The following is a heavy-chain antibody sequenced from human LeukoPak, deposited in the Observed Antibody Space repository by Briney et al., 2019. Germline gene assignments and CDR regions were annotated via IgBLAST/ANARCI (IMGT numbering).Heavy chain of an antibody. D-gene: IGHD1-1*01. Sequence: SETLSLTCAVYGGSFSGYYWSWIRQPPGKGLEWIGYIYYSGSTNYNPSLKSRVTISVDTSKNQFSLKLSSVTAADTAVYYCARGNGPFDPWGQGTLVTVSS. CDR1: GGSFSGYY. J-gene: IGHJ5*02. CDR3: ARGNGPFDP. CDR2: IYYSGST. V-gene: IGHV4-59*01.